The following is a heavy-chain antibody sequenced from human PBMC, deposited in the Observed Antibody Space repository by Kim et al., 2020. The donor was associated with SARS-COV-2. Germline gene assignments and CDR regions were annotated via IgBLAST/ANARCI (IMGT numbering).Heavy chain of an antibody. Sequence: GGSLRLSCAASGFTFSSYSMNWVRQAPGKGLEWVSYISSSSSTIYYADSVKGRFTISRDNAKNSLYLQMNSLRDEDTAVYYCARGFGCSSTSCYFYYYYYGMDVGGQGTTVTVSS. CDR3: ARGFGCSSTSCYFYYYYYGMDV. CDR1: GFTFSSYS. V-gene: IGHV3-48*02. CDR2: ISSSSSTI. D-gene: IGHD2-2*01. J-gene: IGHJ6*02.